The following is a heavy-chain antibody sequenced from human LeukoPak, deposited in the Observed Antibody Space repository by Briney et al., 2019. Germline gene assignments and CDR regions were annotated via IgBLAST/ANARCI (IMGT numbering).Heavy chain of an antibody. J-gene: IGHJ5*02. V-gene: IGHV4-59*01. CDR1: GGSISSYY. D-gene: IGHD6-13*01. CDR2: IYYSGST. Sequence: PSETLSLTCTVSGGSISSYYWSWIRQPPGKGLEWIGYIYYSGSTNYNPSLKSRVTISVDTSKNQFSLKLSSVTAADTAVYYCAKSSSWYLGWFDPWGQGTLVTVSS. CDR3: AKSSSWYLGWFDP.